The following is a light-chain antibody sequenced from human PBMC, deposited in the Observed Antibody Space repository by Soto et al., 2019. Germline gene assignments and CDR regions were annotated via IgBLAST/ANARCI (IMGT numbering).Light chain of an antibody. V-gene: IGKV4-1*01. CDR3: QVYYNTLLT. J-gene: IGKJ4*01. CDR2: WAS. CDR1: QIILYSSNNKNH. Sequence: DLVMTHSPDSLAVSLGERATINCKSSQIILYSSNNKNHLAWFQQKPGQPPKLLIYWASTRESGVPDRFSGSGSGTDFTLTISGLQAEDVAVYYCQVYYNTLLTFCGVTKVDVK.